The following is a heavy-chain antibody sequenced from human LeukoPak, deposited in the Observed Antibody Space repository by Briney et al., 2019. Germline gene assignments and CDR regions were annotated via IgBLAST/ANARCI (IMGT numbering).Heavy chain of an antibody. CDR2: IYASGST. CDR1: GGSISNYY. Sequence: SETLSLTCTVSGGSISNYYWSWIRQPAGMGLEWIGRIYASGSTNYNPSLKSRVTMSVDTSNNQFSLNLSSATAADTAVYYCARTSARGAQFDYWGQGTLVTVSS. J-gene: IGHJ4*02. CDR3: ARTSARGAQFDY. D-gene: IGHD3-10*01. V-gene: IGHV4-4*07.